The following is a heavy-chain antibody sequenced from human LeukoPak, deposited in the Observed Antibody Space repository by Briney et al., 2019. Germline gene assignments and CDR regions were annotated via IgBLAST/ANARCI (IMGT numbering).Heavy chain of an antibody. CDR1: GFTFSSYT. V-gene: IGHV3-23*01. Sequence: GGSLRLSCAASGFTFSSYTMSWVRQAPGKGLEWFSTITTSDGNTYYTDSVKGRFTVSRDNSKNTLYLQMNSLRAEDTAVYYCAKDGGLWVSAHWGDSWGRGTLVTVSS. J-gene: IGHJ4*02. CDR2: ITTSDGNT. CDR3: AKDGGLWVSAHWGDS. D-gene: IGHD7-27*01.